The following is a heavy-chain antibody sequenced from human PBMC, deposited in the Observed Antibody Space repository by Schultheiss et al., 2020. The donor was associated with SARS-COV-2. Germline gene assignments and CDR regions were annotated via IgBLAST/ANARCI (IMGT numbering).Heavy chain of an antibody. CDR1: EFTFSNYN. V-gene: IGHV3-21*01. D-gene: IGHD2-2*01. CDR3: ARDYCSSTRCYVDYYAMDV. CDR2: ISSSSSYI. J-gene: IGHJ6*02. Sequence: GGSLRLSCAASEFTFSNYNMNWVRQAPGKGLEWVSSISSSSSYIYYADSVKGRFTISRDNAKNSLYLQMNSLRAEDTAVYYCARDYCSSTRCYVDYYAMDVWGQGTTVTVSS.